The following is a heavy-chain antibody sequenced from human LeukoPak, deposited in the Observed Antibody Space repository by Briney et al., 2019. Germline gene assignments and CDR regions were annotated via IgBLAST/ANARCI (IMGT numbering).Heavy chain of an antibody. Sequence: SETLSLTCTVSGGSISSGSYYWGWIRQPPGKGLEWIGSIYYSGSTYYKPSLKSRVTISLDTSKNQFSLKLSSVTAADTAVYYCARDHGDYGDWFDPWGQGTLITVSS. V-gene: IGHV4-39*07. CDR1: GGSISSGSYY. CDR2: IYYSGST. CDR3: ARDHGDYGDWFDP. J-gene: IGHJ5*02. D-gene: IGHD4-17*01.